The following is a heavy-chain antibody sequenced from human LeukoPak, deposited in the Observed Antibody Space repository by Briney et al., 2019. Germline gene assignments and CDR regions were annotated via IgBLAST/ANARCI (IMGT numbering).Heavy chain of an antibody. CDR3: AKGGGYYFDSSGVDF. CDR2: ISYDGSNK. J-gene: IGHJ4*02. D-gene: IGHD3-22*01. CDR1: GFTFSSYA. V-gene: IGHV3-30-3*01. Sequence: PGGSLRLSCAASGFTFSSYAMHWVRQAPGKGLEWVAVISYDGSNKYYADSVKGRFTISRDNAKNSLYLQMNSLRAEDTALYYCAKGGGYYFDSSGVDFWGQGTLVTVSS.